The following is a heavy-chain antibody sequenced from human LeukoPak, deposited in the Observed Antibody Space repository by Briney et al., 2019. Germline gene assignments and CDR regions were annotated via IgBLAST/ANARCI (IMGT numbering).Heavy chain of an antibody. J-gene: IGHJ4*02. V-gene: IGHV1-69*13. CDR3: ARRVSGYDTFDY. D-gene: IGHD6-25*01. CDR1: GGTFSSYA. CDR2: IIPIFGTA. Sequence: GASVKVSCKASGGTFSSYAISWVRQAPGQGLEWMGGIIPIFGTANYAQKFQGRVTITADESTSTAYMELSSLRSEDTAVYYCARRVSGYDTFDYWGQGTLVTVSS.